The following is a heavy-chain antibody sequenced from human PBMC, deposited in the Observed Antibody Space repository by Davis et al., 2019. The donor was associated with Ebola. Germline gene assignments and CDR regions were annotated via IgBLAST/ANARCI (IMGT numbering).Heavy chain of an antibody. CDR2: ISSSSSYI. V-gene: IGHV3-21*01. CDR3: ARVRLIAATGSTNWFDP. J-gene: IGHJ5*02. CDR1: GFTFSSYS. Sequence: PGGSLRLSCAASGFTFSSYSMNWVRQAPGKGLEWVSSISSSSSYIYYADSVKGRFTISRDNAKNSLYPQMNSLRAEDTAVYYCARVRLIAATGSTNWFDPWGQGTLVTVSS. D-gene: IGHD6-13*01.